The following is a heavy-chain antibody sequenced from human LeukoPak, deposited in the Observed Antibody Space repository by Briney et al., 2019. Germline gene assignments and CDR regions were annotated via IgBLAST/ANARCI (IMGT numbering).Heavy chain of an antibody. CDR3: AEARYCSGGSCYSDY. CDR2: ISGSGGST. CDR1: GFTFSNAW. D-gene: IGHD2-15*01. V-gene: IGHV3-23*01. Sequence: GGSLRLSCAASGFTFSNAWMSWVRQAPGKGLEWVSAISGSGGSTYYADSVKGRFTISRGNSKNTLYLQMNSLRAEDTAVYYCAEARYCSGGSCYSDYWGQGTLVTVSS. J-gene: IGHJ4*02.